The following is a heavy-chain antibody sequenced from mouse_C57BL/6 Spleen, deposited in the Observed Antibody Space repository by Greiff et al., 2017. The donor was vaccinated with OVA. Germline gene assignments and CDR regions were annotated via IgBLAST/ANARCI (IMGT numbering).Heavy chain of an antibody. CDR3: ARDLVSYAMDY. V-gene: IGHV5-6*02. D-gene: IGHD2-2*01. CDR1: GFTFSSYG. Sequence: DVKLVESGGDLVKPGGSLKLSCAASGFTFSSYGMSWVRQTPDKRLEWVATISSGGSYTYYPDSVKGRFTISRDNAKNTLYLQMSSLKSEDTAMYYCARDLVSYAMDYWGQGTSVTVSS. J-gene: IGHJ4*01. CDR2: ISSGGSYT.